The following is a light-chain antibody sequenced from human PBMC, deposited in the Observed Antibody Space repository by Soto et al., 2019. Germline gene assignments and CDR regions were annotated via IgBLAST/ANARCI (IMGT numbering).Light chain of an antibody. CDR3: QQRSNWPPLLT. V-gene: IGKV3-11*01. CDR2: DAS. Sequence: EIVLTQSPATLSLSPGERATLSCRASQSVSSYLAWYQQKPGRAPRLLIYDASNRATGIPARFSGSGSGTDLTLTISSLEPEDFAVYYCQQRSNWPPLLTFGGGTKVEIK. J-gene: IGKJ4*01. CDR1: QSVSSY.